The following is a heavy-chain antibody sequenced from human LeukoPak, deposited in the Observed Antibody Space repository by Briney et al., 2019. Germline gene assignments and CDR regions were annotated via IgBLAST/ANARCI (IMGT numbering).Heavy chain of an antibody. CDR2: ISYDGSNK. CDR3: AKGHYDREGVFDY. J-gene: IGHJ4*02. Sequence: QTGGSLRLSCAASGFTFSSYGMHWVRQAPGKGLEWVAVISYDGSNKYYADSVKGRFTISRDNSKNTLYLQMNSLRAEDTAVYYCAKGHYDREGVFDYWGQGTLVTVSS. D-gene: IGHD3-16*01. V-gene: IGHV3-30*18. CDR1: GFTFSSYG.